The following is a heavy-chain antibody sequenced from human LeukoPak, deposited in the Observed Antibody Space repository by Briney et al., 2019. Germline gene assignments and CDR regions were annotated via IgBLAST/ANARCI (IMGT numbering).Heavy chain of an antibody. CDR2: ISGGGDNT. CDR3: AKDRWATQTTYDAFDI. Sequence: GGSLRLSCAASGFIFSNYAMTWVRQAPGKGLEWVSGISGGGDNTYYADSVKGRFTISRDTSNNTLYLQLNSLRAEDTAVYYCAKDRWATQTTYDAFDIWGQGTMVTVSS. J-gene: IGHJ3*02. D-gene: IGHD1-1*01. V-gene: IGHV3-23*01. CDR1: GFIFSNYA.